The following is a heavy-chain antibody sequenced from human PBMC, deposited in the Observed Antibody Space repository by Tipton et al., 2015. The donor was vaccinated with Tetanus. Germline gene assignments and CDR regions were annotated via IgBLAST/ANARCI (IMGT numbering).Heavy chain of an antibody. Sequence: TLSLTYTVSGGSISSYYWSWIRQPAGKGLEWIGHIYTSGSTNYNPSLKSRVTMSVDTSKNQFSLKLSSVTAADTAVYYCASHYGSGSDDAFDIWGQGTMVTVSS. CDR3: ASHYGSGSDDAFDI. CDR2: IYTSGST. CDR1: GGSISSYY. V-gene: IGHV4-4*07. D-gene: IGHD3-10*01. J-gene: IGHJ3*02.